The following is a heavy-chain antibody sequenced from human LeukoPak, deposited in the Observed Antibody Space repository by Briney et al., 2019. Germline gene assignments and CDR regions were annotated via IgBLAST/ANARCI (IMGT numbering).Heavy chain of an antibody. CDR3: ARLSRYSSGRIYFDY. CDR2: INHSGST. D-gene: IGHD3-22*01. J-gene: IGHJ4*02. V-gene: IGHV4-34*01. CDR1: GGSFSGYY. Sequence: PSETVPLTCAVYGGSFSGYYWSWIRQPPGKGLEWIGEINHSGSTNYNPSLQSRVTISVDTSKNQFSLTLTSVTAADTAVYYCARLSRYSSGRIYFDYWGQGTLVTVSS.